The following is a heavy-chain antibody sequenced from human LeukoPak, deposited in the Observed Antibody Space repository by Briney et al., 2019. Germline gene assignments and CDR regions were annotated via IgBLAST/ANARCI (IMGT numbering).Heavy chain of an antibody. CDR3: ARQERVLAAGTWFDP. Sequence: SETLSLTCAVYGGSFSGYYWSWIRQPPGKGLEWIGEINHSGSTNYNPSLKSRVTISVDTSKNQFSLKLSSVTAADTAVYFCARQERVLAAGTWFDPWGQGTLVTVSS. V-gene: IGHV4-34*01. J-gene: IGHJ5*02. CDR1: GGSFSGYY. CDR2: INHSGST. D-gene: IGHD6-13*01.